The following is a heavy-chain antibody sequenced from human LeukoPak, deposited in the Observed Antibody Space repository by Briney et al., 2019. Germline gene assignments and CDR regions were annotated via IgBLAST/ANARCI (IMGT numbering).Heavy chain of an antibody. D-gene: IGHD6-19*01. Sequence: PGGSLRLSCAASGFTFSDYYMSWIRQAPGKGLEWVSYISSSGSTIYHADSVKGRFTISRHNAKNSLYLQMNSLRAEDTAVYYCARDRDNVAGTRGYFDYWGQGTLVTVSS. CDR2: ISSSGSTI. CDR3: ARDRDNVAGTRGYFDY. J-gene: IGHJ4*02. CDR1: GFTFSDYY. V-gene: IGHV3-11*04.